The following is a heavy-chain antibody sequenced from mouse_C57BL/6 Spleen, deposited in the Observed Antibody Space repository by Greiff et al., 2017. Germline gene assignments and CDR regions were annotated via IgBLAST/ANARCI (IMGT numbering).Heavy chain of an antibody. Sequence: VQLKQSGTVLARPGASVKMSCKTSGYTFTSYWMHWVKQRPGQGLEWIGAISPGNSDTSYNQKFKGKAKLTAVTSASTAYMELSSLTNEDSAVYYCTRDYYGSSYVDFDYWGQGTTLTVSS. CDR2: ISPGNSDT. D-gene: IGHD1-1*01. CDR1: GYTFTSYW. CDR3: TRDYYGSSYVDFDY. J-gene: IGHJ2*01. V-gene: IGHV1-5*01.